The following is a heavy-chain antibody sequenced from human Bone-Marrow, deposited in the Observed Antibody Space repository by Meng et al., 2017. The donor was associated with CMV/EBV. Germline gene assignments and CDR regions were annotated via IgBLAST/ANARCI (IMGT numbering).Heavy chain of an antibody. CDR2: IYSGGSST. CDR3: AKVPAAIGRVLYFDY. CDR1: GFTFSSYA. J-gene: IGHJ4*02. D-gene: IGHD2-2*01. Sequence: GESLKISCAASGFTFSSYAMSWVRQAPGKGLEWVSVIYSGGSSTYYADSVKGRFTISRDNSKNTLYLQMNSLRAEDTAVYYCAKVPAAIGRVLYFDYWGQGTLVTVSP. V-gene: IGHV3-23*03.